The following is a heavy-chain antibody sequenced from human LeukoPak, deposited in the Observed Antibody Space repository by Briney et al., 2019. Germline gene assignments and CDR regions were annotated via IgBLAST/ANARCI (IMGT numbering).Heavy chain of an antibody. Sequence: PGGSLRLSCAASGFTFSSYAMSWVRQAPGKWLEWVSAISGSGGSTYYADSVKGRFTISRDNSKNTLYLQMNGLRAQDTAVYYCAKELYYYDSSGLTDYWGQGTLVTVSS. D-gene: IGHD3-22*01. J-gene: IGHJ4*02. V-gene: IGHV3-23*01. CDR1: GFTFSSYA. CDR3: AKELYYYDSSGLTDY. CDR2: ISGSGGST.